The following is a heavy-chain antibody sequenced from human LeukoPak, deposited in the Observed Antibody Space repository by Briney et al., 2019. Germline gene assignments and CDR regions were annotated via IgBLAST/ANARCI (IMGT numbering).Heavy chain of an antibody. V-gene: IGHV1-69*13. J-gene: IGHJ4*02. D-gene: IGHD3-3*01. CDR2: IIPIFGTA. CDR3: ARSDDGELDY. CDR1: GGTFSSYA. Sequence: SVKVSCKASGGTFSSYAFSWVRQAPGQGLEWMGGIIPIFGTANYAQKFQDRVTITADESTSTAYMKLSSLRSEDTAVYYCARSDDGELDYWGQGTLVTVSS.